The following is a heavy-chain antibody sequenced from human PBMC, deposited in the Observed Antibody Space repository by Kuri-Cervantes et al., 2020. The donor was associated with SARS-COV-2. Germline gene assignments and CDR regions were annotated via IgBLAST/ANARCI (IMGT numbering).Heavy chain of an antibody. D-gene: IGHD3-3*01. CDR1: GFTVSSNY. CDR3: AKYGTDDYLSTYFGRGTWFDP. V-gene: IGHV4-38-2*01. Sequence: GSLRLSCAASGFTVSSNYMSWVRQAPGKGLEWIGSMYHSGSTYYNPSLKSRLTISVDTSKNQFSLRLTPVTAADTAVYFCAKYGTDDYLSTYFGRGTWFDPWGQGTLVTVSS. CDR2: MYHSGST. J-gene: IGHJ5*02.